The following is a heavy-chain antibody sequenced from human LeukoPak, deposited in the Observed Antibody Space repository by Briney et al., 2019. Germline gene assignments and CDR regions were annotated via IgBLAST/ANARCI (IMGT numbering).Heavy chain of an antibody. CDR1: GFTFSSYW. CDR2: IKQDGSEK. V-gene: IGHV3-7*01. Sequence: GGSLRLSCAASGFTFSSYWMSWVRQAPGKGLEWVANIKQDGSEKYYVGSVKGRFTISRDNAENSLYLQMNSLRAEDTAVYYCARVGHYDYIWGSYRNNDAFDIWGQGTMVTVSS. D-gene: IGHD3-16*02. CDR3: ARVGHYDYIWGSYRNNDAFDI. J-gene: IGHJ3*02.